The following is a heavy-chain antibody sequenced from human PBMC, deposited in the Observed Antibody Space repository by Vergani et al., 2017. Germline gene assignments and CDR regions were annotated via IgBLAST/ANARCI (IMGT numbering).Heavy chain of an antibody. CDR2: IYYSGST. CDR3: ARSVTGKNYYYMDV. J-gene: IGHJ6*03. CDR1: GGSIRSTFYY. Sequence: QLQLQESDPGLVKPSETLSLTCTVSGGSIRSTFYYWGWIRQPPGKGLEWIGTIYYSGSTYYNPSLKSRVTISVDRSKNQFSLKLSSVTAADTAVYYCARSVTGKNYYYMDVWGKGTTVTVSS. V-gene: IGHV4-39*07. D-gene: IGHD1-20*01.